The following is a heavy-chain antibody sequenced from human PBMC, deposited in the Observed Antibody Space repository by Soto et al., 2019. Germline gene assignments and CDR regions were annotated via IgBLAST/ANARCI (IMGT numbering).Heavy chain of an antibody. V-gene: IGHV3-23*01. J-gene: IGHJ4*02. CDR1: GFTFSSYA. CDR2: ISSGGGAST. CDR3: TTYWRGPHYYFDY. Sequence: GGSLRLSCAASGFTFSSYAMCWVRQAPGKGLEWVSTISSGGGASTYYADSVNGRFTISRDSPKNTVYLQMSSLRAEDTAVYYCTTYWRGPHYYFDYWGRGTLVTVSS. D-gene: IGHD3-3*01.